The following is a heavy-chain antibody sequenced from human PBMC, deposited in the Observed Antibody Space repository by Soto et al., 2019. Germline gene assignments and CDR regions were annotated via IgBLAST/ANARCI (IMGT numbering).Heavy chain of an antibody. Sequence: SETLSLTCTVSGGSISGYYWNWIRQPPGKGLEWIGYIYYSGSTNYNPSLKSRVTISVDTSKNQFSLKLSSVTAADTAVYYCARDSSGYHGVLFDYWGQGTLVTVSS. V-gene: IGHV4-59*01. CDR3: ARDSSGYHGVLFDY. D-gene: IGHD3-22*01. CDR2: IYYSGST. J-gene: IGHJ4*02. CDR1: GGSISGYY.